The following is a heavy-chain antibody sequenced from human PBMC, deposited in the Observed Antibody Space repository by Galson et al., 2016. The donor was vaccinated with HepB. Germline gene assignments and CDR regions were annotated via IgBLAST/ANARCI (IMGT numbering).Heavy chain of an antibody. D-gene: IGHD2-15*01. CDR2: VVVGSGDT. J-gene: IGHJ4*02. CDR3: AAEIYCSGGRCSQWGNGDC. V-gene: IGHV1-58*01. CDR1: GFSFSNSA. Sequence: SVKVSCKASGFSFSNSAVLWVRQARGQRLEWVGWVVVGSGDTDYAQNYQERVTITRDMSTSTAYMELSSLRSEDTAVYYCAAEIYCSGGRCSQWGNGDCWGQGTLVTVSS.